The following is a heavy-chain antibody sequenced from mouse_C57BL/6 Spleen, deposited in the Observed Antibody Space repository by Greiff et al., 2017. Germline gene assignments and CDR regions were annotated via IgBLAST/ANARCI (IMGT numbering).Heavy chain of an antibody. V-gene: IGHV5-4*01. CDR3: ARESYGKLWYFDV. CDR1: GFTFSSYA. J-gene: IGHJ1*03. CDR2: ISDGGSYT. Sequence: EVKLMESGGGLVKPGGSLKLSCAASGFTFSSYAMSWVRQTPEKRLEWVATISDGGSYTYYPDNVKGRFTISRDNAKNNLYLQMSHLKSEDTAMYYCARESYGKLWYFDVWGTGTTVTVSS. D-gene: IGHD2-1*01.